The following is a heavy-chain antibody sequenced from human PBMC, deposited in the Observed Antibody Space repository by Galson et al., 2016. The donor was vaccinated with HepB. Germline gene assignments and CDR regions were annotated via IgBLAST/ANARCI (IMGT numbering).Heavy chain of an antibody. CDR1: GLTFSDYW. Sequence: SLRLSCAASGLTFSDYWMSWVRQAPGKGLEYVANIKQDGSVKYYVNSVKGRITISRDNGKNSLYLQMNSLRVEDTAVYYCARGFKGWGQGTLVTVSS. V-gene: IGHV3-7*03. CDR2: IKQDGSVK. J-gene: IGHJ4*02. CDR3: ARGFKG.